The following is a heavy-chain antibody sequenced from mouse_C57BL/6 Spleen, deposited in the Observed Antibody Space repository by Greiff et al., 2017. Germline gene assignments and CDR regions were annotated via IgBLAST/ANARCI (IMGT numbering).Heavy chain of an antibody. CDR2: ILPGSGST. CDR1: GYTFTGYW. CDR3: AFSSNYRNWYFDV. J-gene: IGHJ1*03. V-gene: IGHV1-9*01. Sequence: QVQLQQSGAELMKPGASVKLSCKATGYTFTGYWIEWVKQRPGHGLEWIGEILPGSGSTNYNEKFKGKATFTADTSSNTAYMQLSSLTTEDSAVSYCAFSSNYRNWYFDVWGTGTTVTVSS. D-gene: IGHD2-5*01.